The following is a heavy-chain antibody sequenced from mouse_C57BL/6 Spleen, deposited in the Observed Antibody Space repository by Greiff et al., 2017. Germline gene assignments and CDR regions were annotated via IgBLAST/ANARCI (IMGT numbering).Heavy chain of an antibody. V-gene: IGHV1-53*01. CDR2: INPSNGGT. Sequence: QVHVKQSGTELVKPGASVKLSCKASGYTFTSYWMHWVKQRPGQGLEWIGNINPSNGGTNYNEKFKSKATLTVDKSSSTAYMQLSSLTSEASAVXYCERGSSSDGAWFAYWGQGTLVTVSA. J-gene: IGHJ3*01. CDR1: GYTFTSYW. CDR3: ERGSSSDGAWFAY. D-gene: IGHD1-1*01.